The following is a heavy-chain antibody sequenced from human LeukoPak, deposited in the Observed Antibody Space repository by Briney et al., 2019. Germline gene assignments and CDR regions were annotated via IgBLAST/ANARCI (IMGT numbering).Heavy chain of an antibody. D-gene: IGHD5-12*01. Sequence: GGSLRLSCAASGFTFSRYWIHGVRQAPGKGLEWGSRINPDGSTTTYADSVKGRFTISRDNSKNTLYLQMNSLRAEDTAVYYCAKALRGYSGYDCGYWGQGTLVTVSS. CDR2: INPDGSTT. CDR1: GFTFSRYW. V-gene: IGHV3-74*01. J-gene: IGHJ4*02. CDR3: AKALRGYSGYDCGY.